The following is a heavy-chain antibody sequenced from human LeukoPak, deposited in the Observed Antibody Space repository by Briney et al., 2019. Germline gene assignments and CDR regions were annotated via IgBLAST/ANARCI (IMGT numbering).Heavy chain of an antibody. CDR3: ARHTKWLQFDY. CDR2: IYLGDSDT. Sequence: GESLKISCKGSGYSFSSYWIAWVRQMPGKGLEWMGIIYLGDSDTRYSPSFQGQVTISADKSISTAYLQWSSLKASDTAMYYCARHTKWLQFDYWGQGTLVTVSS. CDR1: GYSFSSYW. J-gene: IGHJ4*02. D-gene: IGHD5-24*01. V-gene: IGHV5-51*01.